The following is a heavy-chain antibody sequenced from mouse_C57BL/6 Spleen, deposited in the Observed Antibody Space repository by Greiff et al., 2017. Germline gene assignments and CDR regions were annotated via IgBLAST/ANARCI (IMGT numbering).Heavy chain of an antibody. CDR3: ARYDGYFSYFDY. Sequence: EVQLKQSGPELVKPGASVKISCKASGYTFTDYNMDWVKQSHGKSLEWIGDINPNNGGTIYNQKFKGKATLTVDKSSSTAYMELRSLTSEDTAVYYCARYDGYFSYFDYWGQGTTLTVSS. J-gene: IGHJ2*01. D-gene: IGHD2-3*01. V-gene: IGHV1-18*01. CDR2: INPNNGGT. CDR1: GYTFTDYN.